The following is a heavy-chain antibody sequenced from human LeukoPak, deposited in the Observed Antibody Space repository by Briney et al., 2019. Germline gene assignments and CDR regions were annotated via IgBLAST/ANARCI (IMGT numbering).Heavy chain of an antibody. Sequence: PSETLSLTCTVSGGSISSSSYYWGWIRQAPGKGLEWVSAISATDGSTNYADSVKGRFTISRDNSKNTLYLQMNSLRAEDTAVYYCAKVKVSWWDLIFDYWGQGTLVTVSS. V-gene: IGHV3-23*01. CDR2: ISATDGST. J-gene: IGHJ4*02. D-gene: IGHD1-26*01. CDR1: GGSISSSSYY. CDR3: AKVKVSWWDLIFDY.